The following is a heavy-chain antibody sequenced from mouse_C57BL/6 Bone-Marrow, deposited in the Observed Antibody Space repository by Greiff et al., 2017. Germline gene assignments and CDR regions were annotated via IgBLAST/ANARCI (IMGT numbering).Heavy chain of an antibody. Sequence: QAQPQQPGSELVKPGASVKLSCKASGYTFTSYWMHWVKQRPGQGLEWIGMIHPNSGSTNYNEKFKSKAKLTVDKSSSTAYMQLSSLTSEDSAVYYCAREDCYGAMDYWGQGTSVTVSS. D-gene: IGHD1-1*01. CDR2: IHPNSGST. CDR1: GYTFTSYW. CDR3: AREDCYGAMDY. J-gene: IGHJ4*01. V-gene: IGHV1-64*01.